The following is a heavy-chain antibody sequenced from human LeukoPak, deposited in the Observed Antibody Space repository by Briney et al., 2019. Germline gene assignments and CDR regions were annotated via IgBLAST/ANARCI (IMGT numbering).Heavy chain of an antibody. CDR3: ARVAHTAMTKDYFDY. Sequence: PSETLSLTCTVSGGSISSGGYCWSWIRQHPGKGLEWIGYIYYSGSTYYNPSLKSRVTISVDTSKNQFSLKLSSVTAADTAVYYCARVAHTAMTKDYFDYWGQGTLVTVSS. V-gene: IGHV4-31*03. D-gene: IGHD5-18*01. CDR1: GGSISSGGYC. J-gene: IGHJ4*02. CDR2: IYYSGST.